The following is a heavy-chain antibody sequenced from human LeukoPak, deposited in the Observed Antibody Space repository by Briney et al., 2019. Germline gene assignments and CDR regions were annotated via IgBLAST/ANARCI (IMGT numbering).Heavy chain of an antibody. CDR1: GGSFSGYY. D-gene: IGHD2-15*01. J-gene: IGHJ4*02. CDR2: INHSGST. CDR3: ARSHCSGGSCYGWFDY. V-gene: IGHV4-34*01. Sequence: SETLSLTCAVYGGSFSGYYWSWVRQPPGKGLEWIGEINHSGSTNYNPSLKSRVTISVDTSKNQFSLKLSSVTAADTAVYYCARSHCSGGSCYGWFDYWGQGTLVTVSS.